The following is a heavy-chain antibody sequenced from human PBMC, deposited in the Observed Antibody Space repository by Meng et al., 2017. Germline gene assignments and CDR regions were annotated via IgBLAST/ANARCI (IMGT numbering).Heavy chain of an antibody. CDR3: ATRGNPYLNC. J-gene: IGHJ4*02. CDR2: INVYSGIT. Sequence: QGPLVQSGAGVEKPGASVKVSCDTSVYTLSSDGFAWVRQTPEQGLEWLGWINVYSGITNYAQKFQGRVTMTTDTSTRTGYMELTSLTSDDTATYYCATRGNPYLNCWGQGTLVTVSS. CDR1: VYTLSSDG. V-gene: IGHV1-18*01.